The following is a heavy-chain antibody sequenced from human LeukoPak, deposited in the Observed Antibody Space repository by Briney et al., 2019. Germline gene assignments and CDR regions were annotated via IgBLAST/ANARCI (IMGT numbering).Heavy chain of an antibody. V-gene: IGHV3-74*01. CDR1: GFTFSSYW. Sequence: GGSLRLSCAASGFTFSSYWMHWARQAPGKGLVWVSRIDSDKTTTTYADSVKGRFTISRDNAKNTLYLQMNSLRAEDTAVYYCARGRGGGSCDSWGQGTLVTVSS. CDR2: IDSDKTTT. J-gene: IGHJ5*01. CDR3: ARGRGGGSCDS. D-gene: IGHD2-15*01.